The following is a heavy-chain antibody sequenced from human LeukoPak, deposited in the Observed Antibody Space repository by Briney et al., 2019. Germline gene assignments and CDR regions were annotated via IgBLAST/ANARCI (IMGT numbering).Heavy chain of an antibody. CDR1: GFTFSTHS. V-gene: IGHV3-48*01. CDR3: ARAVGHGSGSPRMDV. CDR2: IISSSNTI. Sequence: GGSLRLSCAVSGFTFSTHSMNWVRQAPGKGLEWVSYIISSSNTIYCADAVKGRFTISKDNAKNSLYRQMNSLRAEDTAVYYCARAVGHGSGSPRMDVWGKGTTVTVSS. D-gene: IGHD3-10*01. J-gene: IGHJ6*04.